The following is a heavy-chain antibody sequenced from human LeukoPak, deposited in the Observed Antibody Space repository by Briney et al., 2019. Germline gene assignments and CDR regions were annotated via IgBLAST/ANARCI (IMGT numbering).Heavy chain of an antibody. J-gene: IGHJ4*02. CDR2: ISYDGSSK. CDR1: GFTFSSYG. D-gene: IGHD3-22*01. Sequence: GGSLRLSCAASGFTFSSYGMHWVRQAPGKGLEWVAVISYDGSSKYYADSVKGRFTISRDNSKNTLYLQMNSLRAEDTAVYYCAKDHHGSSGSYYEFGYWGQGTLVIVSS. V-gene: IGHV3-30*18. CDR3: AKDHHGSSGSYYEFGY.